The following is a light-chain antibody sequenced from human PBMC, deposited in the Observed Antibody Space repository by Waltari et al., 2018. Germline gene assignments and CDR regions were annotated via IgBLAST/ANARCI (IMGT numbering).Light chain of an antibody. CDR3: QQYDGSSVT. J-gene: IGKJ4*01. Sequence: EIVLTQSPGTLSLSPGERATLSCRASQTISGSWLTWYQQKPGQAPRLVIYGASIRATGIPDRFSGSGSGTDFTLTISRLEPEDFAVYYCQQYDGSSVTFGGGTKVEIK. CDR2: GAS. CDR1: QTISGSW. V-gene: IGKV3-20*01.